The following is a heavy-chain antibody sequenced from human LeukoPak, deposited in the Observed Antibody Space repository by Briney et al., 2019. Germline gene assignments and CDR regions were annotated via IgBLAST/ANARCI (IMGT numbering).Heavy chain of an antibody. CDR1: GDSVSSNSVA. CDR3: ARVDDGAFDY. D-gene: IGHD1-1*01. J-gene: IGHJ4*02. V-gene: IGHV6-1*01. Sequence: SQTLSLTCAISGDSVSSNSVAWNWIRQSPSRGLEWLGRTCSRSKWYNDYAVSVKSRITINPDTSKNQFSLQLNSVTPEDTAVYFCARVDDGAFDYWGQGTLVTVSS. CDR2: TCSRSKWYN.